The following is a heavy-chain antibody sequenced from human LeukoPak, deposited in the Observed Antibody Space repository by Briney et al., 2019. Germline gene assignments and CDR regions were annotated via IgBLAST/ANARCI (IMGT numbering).Heavy chain of an antibody. V-gene: IGHV3-66*01. CDR3: AGSTTGTEEFGY. D-gene: IGHD1-1*01. J-gene: IGHJ4*02. CDR1: GFTVSRNY. CDR2: IYSGGST. Sequence: GGSLRLSCAASGFTVSRNYMSWVRQAPGKGLEWVSVIYSGGSTYYVDSVKGRFSISRDNSKNTLYLQMNSLRAEDTAVYYCAGSTTGTEEFGYWGQGTLVTVSS.